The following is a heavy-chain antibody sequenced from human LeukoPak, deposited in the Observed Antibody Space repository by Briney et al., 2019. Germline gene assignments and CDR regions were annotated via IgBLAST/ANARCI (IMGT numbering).Heavy chain of an antibody. CDR3: ARTHYYDSSGYSYYVDY. Sequence: PSQTLSLTCTVSGGSISSGDYYWSWIRQPPGKGLEWIGYIYYSGSTYYNPSLKSRITISVDTSKNQFYLKLSSVSAADTAVYYCARTHYYDSSGYSYYVDYWGQGTLVTVSS. D-gene: IGHD3-22*01. V-gene: IGHV4-30-4*01. CDR2: IYYSGST. J-gene: IGHJ4*02. CDR1: GGSISSGDYY.